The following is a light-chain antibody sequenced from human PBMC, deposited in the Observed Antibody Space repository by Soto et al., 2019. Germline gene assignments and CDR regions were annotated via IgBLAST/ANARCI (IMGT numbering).Light chain of an antibody. V-gene: IGKV1-5*01. Sequence: DIQLTQSPPTLSASVGDRVTITCRASQSIRYYLAWYQQMPGKAPKLLIYGASSLQSGVPSRFSGSGSGTEFTLTISSLQLDDFATYFCQHHNSYSQTFGQGTKV. J-gene: IGKJ1*01. CDR1: QSIRYY. CDR2: GAS. CDR3: QHHNSYSQT.